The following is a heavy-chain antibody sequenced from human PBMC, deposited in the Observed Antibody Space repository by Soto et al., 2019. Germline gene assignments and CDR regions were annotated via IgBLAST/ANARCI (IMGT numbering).Heavy chain of an antibody. CDR2: MWPSGGT. J-gene: IGHJ5*02. V-gene: IGHV4-4*02. Sequence: PSETLSLTCAVSGVSIGSPNWWTGVRQAPGKGLEWIGEMWPSGGTTYNPSLRNRVTISVDNSKNHLSLTLTSVTAADTAIYYCARCLHCSNGGRFDPWGQGALVTVSS. D-gene: IGHD2-8*01. CDR1: GVSIGSPNW. CDR3: ARCLHCSNGGRFDP.